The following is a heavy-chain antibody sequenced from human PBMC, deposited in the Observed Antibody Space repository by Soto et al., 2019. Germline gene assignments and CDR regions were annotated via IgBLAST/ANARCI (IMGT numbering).Heavy chain of an antibody. V-gene: IGHV4-59*01. Sequence: PSETLSLTCTVSGGSISSYYWSWIRQPPGKGLEWIGYIYYSGSTNYNPSLKSRVTISVDTSKNQFSLKLSSVTAADTAVYYCARTTIFGVVRLFDYWGQGTLVTVSS. CDR1: GGSISSYY. J-gene: IGHJ4*02. CDR2: IYYSGST. CDR3: ARTTIFGVVRLFDY. D-gene: IGHD3-3*01.